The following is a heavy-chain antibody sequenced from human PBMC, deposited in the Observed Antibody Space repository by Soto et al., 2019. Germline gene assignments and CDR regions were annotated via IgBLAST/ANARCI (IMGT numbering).Heavy chain of an antibody. J-gene: IGHJ4*02. V-gene: IGHV3-11*01. CDR1: GFNFNDYY. Sequence: QVQLVQSGGGLVKPGGSLRLSCAASGFNFNDYYMSWIRQAPGKGLEWLSYIDTTGSTIYHADAVKGRFTISRDNALNSLFLQMNSLRAEDTAMYYCARGGLRGGRFIYWGQGALVTVSS. CDR2: IDTTGSTI. CDR3: ARGGLRGGRFIY. D-gene: IGHD6-25*01.